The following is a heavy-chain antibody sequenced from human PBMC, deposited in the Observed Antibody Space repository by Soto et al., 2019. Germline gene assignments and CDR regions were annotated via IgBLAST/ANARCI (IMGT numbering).Heavy chain of an antibody. V-gene: IGHV4-34*01. CDR3: AGRGVSYYYYGMDV. CDR2: INHSGST. Sequence: SETLSLTCAVYGGSFSGYYWSWIRQPPGKGLEWIGEINHSGSTNYNPSLKSRVTISVDTSKNQFSLKLSSVTAADTAVYYCAGRGVSYYYYGMDVWGQGTTVTVSS. D-gene: IGHD3-10*01. J-gene: IGHJ6*02. CDR1: GGSFSGYY.